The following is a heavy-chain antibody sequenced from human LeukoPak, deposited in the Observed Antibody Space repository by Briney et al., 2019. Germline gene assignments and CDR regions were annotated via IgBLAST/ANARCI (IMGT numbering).Heavy chain of an antibody. CDR1: GFTFSSYA. CDR2: IGAGGTFT. D-gene: IGHD4-17*01. Sequence: GGSLRLSCTASGFTFSSYAMNWVRQARAKGLEWVSGIGAGGTFTYYADSVKGRFTIFRDNSRNTLYLQMNSLRADDTAVYYCAKDHEYATYGYYFVFWLGGTVVSVSS. CDR3: AKDHEYATYGYYFVF. V-gene: IGHV3-23*01. J-gene: IGHJ4*02.